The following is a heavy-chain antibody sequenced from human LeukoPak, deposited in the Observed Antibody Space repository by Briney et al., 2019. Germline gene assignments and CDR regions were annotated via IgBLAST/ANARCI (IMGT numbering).Heavy chain of an antibody. CDR1: GYSFTDYW. CDR2: IYPGSSDT. V-gene: IGHV5-51*01. CDR3: ARQSGSYGGNSRVDYWGY. Sequence: GESLKISCKGSGYSFTDYWIGWVRQMPGKGLEWMGSIYPGSSDTRYSPSFQGQVTISADKSISAAYLQWSSLKASDTAMYYCARQSGSYGGNSRVDYWGYWGQGTLVTVSS. D-gene: IGHD4-23*01. J-gene: IGHJ4*02.